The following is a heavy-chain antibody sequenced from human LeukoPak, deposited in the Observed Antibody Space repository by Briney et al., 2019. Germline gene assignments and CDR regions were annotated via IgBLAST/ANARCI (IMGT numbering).Heavy chain of an antibody. V-gene: IGHV3-21*01. J-gene: IGHJ4*02. Sequence: GGSLRLSCAASGFTFSTYSMNWVRQAPGKGLEWASSISSSSSYIFYADSVKGRFTVSRDNAKNSLYLQMNSLRAEDTAVYYCARDLDRGGSYYYFDYWGQGTLVTVSS. CDR3: ARDLDRGGSYYYFDY. CDR1: GFTFSTYS. CDR2: ISSSSSYI. D-gene: IGHD1-26*01.